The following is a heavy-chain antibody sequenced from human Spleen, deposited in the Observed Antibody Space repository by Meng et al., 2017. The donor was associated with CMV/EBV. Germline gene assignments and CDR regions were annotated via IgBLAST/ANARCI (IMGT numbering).Heavy chain of an antibody. J-gene: IGHJ4*02. D-gene: IGHD3-10*01. CDR1: GFKFEDYA. Sequence: GGSLRLSCAASGFKFEDYAMYWVRQAPGKGLEWVSGISWNSDNTGYGDSVKGRFTISRDNAKKSLYLQMNSLRPEDTAFYYCTTAGVALTDNWGQGTLVTVSS. CDR2: ISWNSDNT. CDR3: TTAGVALTDN. V-gene: IGHV3-9*01.